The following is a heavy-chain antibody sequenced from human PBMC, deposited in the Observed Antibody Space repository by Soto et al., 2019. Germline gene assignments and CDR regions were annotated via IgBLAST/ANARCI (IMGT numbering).Heavy chain of an antibody. V-gene: IGHV2-5*02. CDR1: GFSLSTRGVG. Sequence: QITLKESGPTLVKPTQTLTLTCTFSGFSLSTRGVGVGWIRQPPGKALEWLALLYWDDDKGYSPSLKSRLTISNDTSKNQVVLTVTNMDPVDTATYYCAHRPRGYSYYFDDWGQGTLVTVSS. CDR2: LYWDDDK. CDR3: AHRPRGYSYYFDD. D-gene: IGHD5-18*01. J-gene: IGHJ4*02.